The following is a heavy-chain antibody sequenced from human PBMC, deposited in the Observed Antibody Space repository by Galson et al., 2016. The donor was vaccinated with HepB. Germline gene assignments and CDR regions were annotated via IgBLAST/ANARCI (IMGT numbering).Heavy chain of an antibody. CDR1: GFTFTSSA. V-gene: IGHV1-58*01. Sequence: SVKVSCTASGFTFTSSAVQWVRQARGQRLEWIGWIVVGSGNTNYAEKFQERVTITRDMSTNTPYMELSSLRSEDTAVYYCPALGYFDSYAFDIWGQGTMVTVSS. J-gene: IGHJ3*02. D-gene: IGHD3-9*01. CDR2: IVVGSGNT. CDR3: PALGYFDSYAFDI.